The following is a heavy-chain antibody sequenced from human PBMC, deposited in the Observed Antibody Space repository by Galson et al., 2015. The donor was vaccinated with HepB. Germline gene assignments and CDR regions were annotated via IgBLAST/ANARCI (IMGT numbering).Heavy chain of an antibody. CDR2: IGWDGGST. D-gene: IGHD3-10*01. CDR3: AKAYGSGSYYPFDY. J-gene: IGHJ4*02. V-gene: IGHV3-43*01. CDR1: GFTFDDYT. Sequence: SLRLSCAASGFTFDDYTMHWVRQALGKGLEWVSLIGWDGGSTYYADSVKGRFTISRDNSKNSLYLQMNSLRTEDTALYYCAKAYGSGSYYPFDYWGQGTLVTVSS.